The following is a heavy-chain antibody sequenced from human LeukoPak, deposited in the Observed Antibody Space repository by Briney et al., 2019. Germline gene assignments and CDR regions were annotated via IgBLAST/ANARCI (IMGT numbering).Heavy chain of an antibody. CDR2: IIPILGIA. D-gene: IGHD3-9*01. J-gene: IGHJ4*02. Sequence: ASVKVSCKASGCTFSSYAISWVRQAPGQGLEWMGRIIPILGIANYAQKFQGRVTITARKSTSTAYMELSSLRSEDTAVYYCARGYYDILTGYYSDVYYFDYWGQGTLVTVSS. V-gene: IGHV1-69*04. CDR3: ARGYYDILTGYYSDVYYFDY. CDR1: GCTFSSYA.